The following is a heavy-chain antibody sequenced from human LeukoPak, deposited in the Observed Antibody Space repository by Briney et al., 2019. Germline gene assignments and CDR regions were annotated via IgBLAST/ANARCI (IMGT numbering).Heavy chain of an antibody. CDR2: ICSNSRYI. J-gene: IGHJ4*02. D-gene: IGHD2-21*01. Sequence: GALRLFCAASGFHFRSYSITWVRQASGEGLEWGSSICSNSRYIYYADSLKGRFTISRDNAKSSLDLQMNSLRAEDTAVYYCARELFDNGGTDTGYYFDYWGQGTLVTVSS. CDR1: GFHFRSYS. CDR3: ARELFDNGGTDTGYYFDY. V-gene: IGHV3-21*01.